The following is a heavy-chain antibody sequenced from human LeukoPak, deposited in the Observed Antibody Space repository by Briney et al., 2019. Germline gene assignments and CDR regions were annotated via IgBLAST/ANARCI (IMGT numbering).Heavy chain of an antibody. Sequence: SETLSLTCTVSGGSISSGPYYWNWIRQPAGKGLEWIGRMYTSGSIRYNPSLKSRVTISRDASKNEFSLKLSSVTAADTAVYYCARVTGSTSCCYWYFDLWCRGTLVTVSS. J-gene: IGHJ2*01. V-gene: IGHV4-61*02. CDR2: MYTSGSI. CDR1: GGSISSGPYY. CDR3: ARVTGSTSCCYWYFDL. D-gene: IGHD2-2*01.